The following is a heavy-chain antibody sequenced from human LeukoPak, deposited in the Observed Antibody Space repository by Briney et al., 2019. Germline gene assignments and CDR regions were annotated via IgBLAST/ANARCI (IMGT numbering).Heavy chain of an antibody. V-gene: IGHV3-21*01. Sequence: GGSLRLSCAASGFTISTYSMNWVRQAPGKGLEWVSSISSSSTYIYYADSVKGRFTISRDNAKSSLCLQMNSLRAEDTAVYYCARDRLGDYSEDYWGQGTLVTVSS. CDR2: ISSSSTYI. CDR3: ARDRLGDYSEDY. J-gene: IGHJ4*02. D-gene: IGHD4-17*01. CDR1: GFTISTYS.